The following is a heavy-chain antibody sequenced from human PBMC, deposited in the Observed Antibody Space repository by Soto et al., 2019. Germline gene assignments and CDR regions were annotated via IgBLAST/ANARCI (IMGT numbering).Heavy chain of an antibody. D-gene: IGHD2-8*01. Sequence: QVQLVQSGAEVKKAGASVKVSCKASGYTFNIYGITWVRQAPGQGLEWMGWISGNNDNSKYAQKFQGRVTMTTDTSTSTGYMELRSLRSDDTAVYFCARDGVRSKLAFKKDWFDPWGQGTLVTVSS. CDR3: ARDGVRSKLAFKKDWFDP. CDR2: ISGNNDNS. J-gene: IGHJ5*02. CDR1: GYTFNIYG. V-gene: IGHV1-18*01.